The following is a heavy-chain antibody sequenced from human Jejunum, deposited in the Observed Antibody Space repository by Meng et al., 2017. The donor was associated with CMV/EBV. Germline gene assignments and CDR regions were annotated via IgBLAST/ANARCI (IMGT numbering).Heavy chain of an antibody. D-gene: IGHD3-16*01. CDR2: ISSSSAYI. CDR1: GFAFSSYY. CDR3: ARVGKAGGIDS. J-gene: IGHJ4*02. Sequence: EVQLVESGGGLAKPGGSLRVSCAASGFAFSSYYMNWVRQAPGRGLEWISSISSSSAYIYYADSLKGRFTVSRDNARNSLYLQVNSLTGDDTAVYYCARVGKAGGIDSWGQGTLVTVSS. V-gene: IGHV3-21*02.